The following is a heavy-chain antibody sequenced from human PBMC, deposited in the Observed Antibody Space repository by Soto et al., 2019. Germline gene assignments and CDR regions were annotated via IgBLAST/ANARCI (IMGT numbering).Heavy chain of an antibody. V-gene: IGHV4-4*07. CDR1: GASISGVY. J-gene: IGHJ4*02. Sequence: QVQLQESGPGLVNPSETLSLTCTVSGASISGVYWSWIRQPAGKGLEWLGRFDARGSFSYNPSIKSRVAMSIDTSNNHLSLNLSSVTAADTAVYFCARGDSGSSDHFDYWGRGILVTVSS. D-gene: IGHD1-26*01. CDR2: FDARGSF. CDR3: ARGDSGSSDHFDY.